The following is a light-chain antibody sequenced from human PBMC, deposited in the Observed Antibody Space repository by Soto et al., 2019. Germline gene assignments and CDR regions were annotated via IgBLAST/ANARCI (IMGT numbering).Light chain of an antibody. CDR2: EVS. J-gene: IGLJ1*01. CDR3: SSYTISSTSHLYV. CDR1: SSDVGGYNY. V-gene: IGLV2-14*01. Sequence: QSALTQPASVSGSPGQSITISCTGTSSDVGGYNYVSWYQQHPDKAPKLMIYEVSNRPSGVSNRFSGSKSGNTASLTISGLQAEDEADYYCSSYTISSTSHLYVFGTGTKLTVL.